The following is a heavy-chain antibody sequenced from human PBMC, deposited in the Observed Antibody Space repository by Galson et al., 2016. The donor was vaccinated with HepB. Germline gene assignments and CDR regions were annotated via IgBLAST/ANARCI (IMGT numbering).Heavy chain of an antibody. Sequence: SLRLSCAASGFTFRSYWMHWVRQVPGKGLVWVSRISNGGSRTRYADSVKGRFTIPRDNAKNTLYLQMDSLRAEDTAVYFCAKERNCDGGCYDFDYWGQGTLVTVSS. CDR2: ISNGGSRT. CDR3: AKERNCDGGCYDFDY. V-gene: IGHV3-74*01. J-gene: IGHJ4*02. D-gene: IGHD2-21*01. CDR1: GFTFRSYW.